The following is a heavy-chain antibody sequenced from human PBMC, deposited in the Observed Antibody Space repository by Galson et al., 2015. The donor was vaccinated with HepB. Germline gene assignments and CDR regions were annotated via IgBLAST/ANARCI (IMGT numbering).Heavy chain of an antibody. D-gene: IGHD3-9*01. CDR1: GFTFSSYG. Sequence: CAASGFTFSSYGMHWVRQAPGKGLEWVAVISYDGSNKYYADSVKGRFTISRDNSKNTLYLQMNSLRAEDTAVYYCAKDRGYTYYDILTGYYSQGYYYYGMDVWGQGTTVTVSS. CDR3: AKDRGYTYYDILTGYYSQGYYYYGMDV. V-gene: IGHV3-30*18. J-gene: IGHJ6*02. CDR2: ISYDGSNK.